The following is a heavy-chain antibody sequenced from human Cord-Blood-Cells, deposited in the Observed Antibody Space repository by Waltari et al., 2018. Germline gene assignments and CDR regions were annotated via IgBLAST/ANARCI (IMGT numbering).Heavy chain of an antibody. CDR2: IKQDGIEK. V-gene: IGHV3-7*01. Sequence: EVQLVESGGGLVQPGGSLRLSCAAAGFTFSRYWMSWVRQAPGKGLEWVANIKQDGIEKYYVDSVKGRFTISRDNAKNSLYLQMNSLRAEDTAVYYCASYSSSSNAFDIWGQGTMVTVSS. CDR3: ASYSSSSNAFDI. CDR1: GFTFSRYW. J-gene: IGHJ3*02. D-gene: IGHD6-13*01.